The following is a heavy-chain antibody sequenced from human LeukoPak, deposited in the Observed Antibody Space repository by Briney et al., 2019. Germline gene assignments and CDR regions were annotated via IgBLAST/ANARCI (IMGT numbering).Heavy chain of an antibody. Sequence: GGSLRLSCAASGFTFSNYGMHWVRQAPGKGLEWVAVISYDGSDKYYVDSVKGRFTISRDNSKNTLYLQMNSLKAEDTAVYYCAKDPAYYGSGSYIGRYFDYWGQGTLVTVSS. V-gene: IGHV3-30*18. J-gene: IGHJ4*02. CDR2: ISYDGSDK. CDR1: GFTFSNYG. D-gene: IGHD3-10*01. CDR3: AKDPAYYGSGSYIGRYFDY.